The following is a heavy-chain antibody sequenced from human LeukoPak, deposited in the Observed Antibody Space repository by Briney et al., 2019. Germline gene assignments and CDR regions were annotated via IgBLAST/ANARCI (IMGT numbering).Heavy chain of an antibody. V-gene: IGHV5-51*01. CDR2: IYPGDSDT. D-gene: IGHD3-10*01. Sequence: GESLKSSCKGSGYSFTSYWISRVRQLPGKDLVWMGIIYPGDSDTSYSPSFQGQVTISADKSISTAYLQWSSLKASDTAMYYCARHGALLWFGELLSGWFDPWGQGTLVTVSS. CDR3: ARHGALLWFGELLSGWFDP. J-gene: IGHJ5*02. CDR1: GYSFTSYW.